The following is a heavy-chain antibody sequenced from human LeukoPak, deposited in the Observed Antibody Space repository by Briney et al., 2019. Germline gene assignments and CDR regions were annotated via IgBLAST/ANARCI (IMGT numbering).Heavy chain of an antibody. CDR2: IYTSGST. V-gene: IGHV4-61*02. CDR1: GGSISSDSYY. D-gene: IGHD6-13*01. Sequence: PSETLSLTCTVSGGSISSDSYYWSWIRQPAGKGLEWIGRIYTSGSTNYNPSLKSRVTISVDTSKNQFSLKLSSVTAADTAVYYCARDSQSYSSSWPGYYMDVWGRGTTVTISS. CDR3: ARDSQSYSSSWPGYYMDV. J-gene: IGHJ6*03.